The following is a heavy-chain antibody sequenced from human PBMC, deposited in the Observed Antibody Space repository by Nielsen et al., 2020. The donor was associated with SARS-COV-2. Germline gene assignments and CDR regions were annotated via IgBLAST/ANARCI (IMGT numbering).Heavy chain of an antibody. J-gene: IGHJ6*03. Sequence: RQAPGKGLEWIGEINHSGSTNYNPSLKSRVTISVDTSKNQFSLKLSSVTAADTAVYYCARGGYSSSSGRRYYYYMDVWGKGTTVTV. CDR3: ARGGYSSSSGRRYYYYMDV. CDR2: INHSGST. D-gene: IGHD6-6*01. V-gene: IGHV4-34*01.